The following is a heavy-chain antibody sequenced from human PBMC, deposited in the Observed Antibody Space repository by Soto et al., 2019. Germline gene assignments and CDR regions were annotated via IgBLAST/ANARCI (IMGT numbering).Heavy chain of an antibody. J-gene: IGHJ5*02. D-gene: IGHD3-3*01. CDR2: VYSSGGT. CDR3: ARGQRFSDWFDP. V-gene: IGHV4-4*07. CDR1: GGSMSRYY. Sequence: SETLYLTCTVSGGSMSRYYWTWIRHPAGKGLEWIWRVYSSGGTHYNPSLKSRVTISLDTSKNQFSLRLLSVTDADTAVYYCARGQRFSDWFDPWGQGTLVTVSS.